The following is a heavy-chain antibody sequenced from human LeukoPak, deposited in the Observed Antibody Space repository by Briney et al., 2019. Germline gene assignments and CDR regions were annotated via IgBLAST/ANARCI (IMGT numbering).Heavy chain of an antibody. CDR3: ARAFFDDSSGYYSNWFDP. CDR1: GGSISSGSYY. J-gene: IGHJ5*02. Sequence: SQTLSLTSTVSGGSISSGSYYWSWIRQPAGKGLEWIGRIYTSGSTDYNPSLKTRVTISVDTSKNQFTLKLSSVTAADTAVYYCARAFFDDSSGYYSNWFDPWGQGTLVTVSS. V-gene: IGHV4-61*02. CDR2: IYTSGST. D-gene: IGHD3-22*01.